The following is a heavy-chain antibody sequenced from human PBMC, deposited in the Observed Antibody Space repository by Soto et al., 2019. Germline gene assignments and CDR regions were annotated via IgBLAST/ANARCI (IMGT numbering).Heavy chain of an antibody. J-gene: IGHJ6*02. D-gene: IGHD6-6*01. CDR2: IKSKSHGETT. Sequence: GGSLRLSCAASGFTFSNAWMSWVRQAPGKGLEWVGRIKSKSHGETTDYAAPVKGRFTISREDSKNTLYLQMNSLKTEDPAVYYGTADISSSSLSFGRDVWGPGTTVTVSS. V-gene: IGHV3-15*01. CDR1: GFTFSNAW. CDR3: TADISSSSLSFGRDV.